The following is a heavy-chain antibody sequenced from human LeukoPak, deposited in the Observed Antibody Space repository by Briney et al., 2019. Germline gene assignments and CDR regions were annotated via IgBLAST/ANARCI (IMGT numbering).Heavy chain of an antibody. CDR3: ARDDYGSGSYLNDY. Sequence: SETLSLTCTVSGGSISSSSYYWGWIRQPPGKGLEWIGSIYYSGSTYYNPSLKSRVTISVDTSKNQFSLKLSSVTAADTAVYYCARDDYGSGSYLNDYWGQGTLVTVSS. J-gene: IGHJ4*02. D-gene: IGHD3-10*01. V-gene: IGHV4-39*07. CDR2: IYYSGST. CDR1: GGSISSSSYY.